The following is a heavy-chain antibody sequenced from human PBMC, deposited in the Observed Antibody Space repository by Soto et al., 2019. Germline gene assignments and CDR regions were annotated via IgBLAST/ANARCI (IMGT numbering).Heavy chain of an antibody. CDR3: AKAPALMTTVPVRGRNYYYYYGMDV. Sequence: PGGSLRLSCAASGFTFSSYAMSWVRQAPGEGLEWVSAISGSGGSTYYADSVKGRFTISRDNSKNTLYLQMNSLRAEDTAVYYCAKAPALMTTVPVRGRNYYYYYGMDVWGQGTTVTVSS. J-gene: IGHJ6*02. V-gene: IGHV3-23*01. CDR1: GFTFSSYA. CDR2: ISGSGGST. D-gene: IGHD4-17*01.